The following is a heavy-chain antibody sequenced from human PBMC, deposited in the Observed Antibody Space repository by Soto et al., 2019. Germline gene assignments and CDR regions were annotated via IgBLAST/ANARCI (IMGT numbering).Heavy chain of an antibody. D-gene: IGHD3-22*01. V-gene: IGHV1-69*04. Sequence: ASVKVSCKASGGTFSTYTITWVRQAPGQGLEWMGRIIPIIGIINYAQKFQGRVTITADKFTGTAYMELTRLRSDDTAVYYCAGDPDSHXNDSHASSYPWGQGTLVTVSS. CDR1: GGTFSTYT. J-gene: IGHJ5*02. CDR3: AGDPDSHXNDSHASSYP. CDR2: IIPIIGII.